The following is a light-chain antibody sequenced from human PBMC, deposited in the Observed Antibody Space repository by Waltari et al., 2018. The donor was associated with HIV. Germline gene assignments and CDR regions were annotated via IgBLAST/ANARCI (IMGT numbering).Light chain of an antibody. CDR2: LIA. Sequence: DIVLTQTPLSSPVTLGQPASISCTSSQSLVHSNGNTYLSWLQQSPVQPPRLLIYLIANRCSEVPDRISGSGAGTDFTLKISRVEAEDVGVYYCGQGTQIPYTFGQGTKLEIK. V-gene: IGKV2-24*01. CDR1: QSLVHSNGNTY. J-gene: IGKJ2*01. CDR3: GQGTQIPYT.